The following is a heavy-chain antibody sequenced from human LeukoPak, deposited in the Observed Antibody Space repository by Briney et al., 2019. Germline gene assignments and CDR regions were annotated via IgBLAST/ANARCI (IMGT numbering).Heavy chain of an antibody. D-gene: IGHD3-3*01. J-gene: IGHJ4*02. Sequence: GGSLRLSCAASGFTFRTYGMHWVRQTPGKGLEWVAHIRSGGVEKFYADSVKGRFTVSKDNSKNTLSLQMNRLRPEDTAVYYCTRDSNWSQDSWGQGDMVIVSS. CDR2: IRSGGVEK. CDR1: GFTFRTYG. CDR3: TRDSNWSQDS. V-gene: IGHV3-30*02.